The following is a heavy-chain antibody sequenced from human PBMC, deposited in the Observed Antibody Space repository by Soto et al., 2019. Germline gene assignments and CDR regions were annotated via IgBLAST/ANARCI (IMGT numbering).Heavy chain of an antibody. V-gene: IGHV1-46*01. CDR1: GGTFTSYD. Sequence: GASVKVSCKASGGTFTSYDINWVRQAPGQGLEWMGIINPSVGRTNYAQKFQGRVTITRDKSTSTAYMELSSLRSEDTAVYYCARDGHSNTFSLDYWGQGTLVT. D-gene: IGHD4-4*01. CDR2: INPSVGRT. CDR3: ARDGHSNTFSLDY. J-gene: IGHJ4*02.